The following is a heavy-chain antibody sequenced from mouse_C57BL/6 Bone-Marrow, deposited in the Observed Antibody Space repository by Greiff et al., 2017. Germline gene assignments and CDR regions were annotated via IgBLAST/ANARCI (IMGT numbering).Heavy chain of an antibody. Sequence: QVQLMESGAELVRPGPSVTVSCPASGYAFTNYLIEWVKQRPGQGLEWIGVINPGSGGTNYNEKFKGKATLTADKSSSTAFLQLSSLTSEDSAVYFCARYYYGSYFDNWGQGTTLTVSS. CDR2: INPGSGGT. D-gene: IGHD1-1*01. J-gene: IGHJ2*01. CDR1: GYAFTNYL. CDR3: ARYYYGSYFDN. V-gene: IGHV1-54*01.